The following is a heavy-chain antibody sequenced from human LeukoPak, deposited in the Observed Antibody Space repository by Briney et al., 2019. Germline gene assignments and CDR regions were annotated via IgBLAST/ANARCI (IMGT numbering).Heavy chain of an antibody. Sequence: GGSLRLFCVASGFTFSTYWMHWVRQAPGKGLVWVSHINSDASSTSYADSVKGRFTISRDNAKNTLYLQMNSLRAEDTAVYYCARDLYHYGDYGWVQGTLVTVSS. D-gene: IGHD4-17*01. J-gene: IGHJ4*02. V-gene: IGHV3-74*01. CDR1: GFTFSTYW. CDR3: ARDLYHYGDYG. CDR2: INSDASST.